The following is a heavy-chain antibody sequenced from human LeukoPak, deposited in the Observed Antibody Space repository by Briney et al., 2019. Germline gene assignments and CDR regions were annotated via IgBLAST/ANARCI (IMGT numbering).Heavy chain of an antibody. V-gene: IGHV1-24*01. D-gene: IGHD2/OR15-2a*01. J-gene: IGHJ4*02. CDR3: ASISSHFLRPPYFAY. CDR1: GYTLTELS. CDR2: FDPEDGET. Sequence: ASVKVSCKVSGYTLTELSMHWVRQAPGKGLEWMGGFDPEDGETIYAQKFQGIVTMTEDTSTDTAYMELSSLRSEDTAVYYCASISSHFLRPPYFAYWGQGTLVTVSS.